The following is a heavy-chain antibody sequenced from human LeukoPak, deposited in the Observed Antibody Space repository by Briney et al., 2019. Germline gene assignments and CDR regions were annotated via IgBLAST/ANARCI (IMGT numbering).Heavy chain of an antibody. V-gene: IGHV3-74*01. CDR1: GFTFSSYW. Sequence: GGSLRLSCAASGFTFSSYWMHWVRQAPGKGLVWVSRIKNDGRSTNYADSVKGRFTISRDNAKNTVYLQIDSLGAEDTAVYYCARGTRYYGSGSTAFDIWGQGTMVTVSS. D-gene: IGHD3-10*01. CDR3: ARGTRYYGSGSTAFDI. J-gene: IGHJ3*02. CDR2: IKNDGRST.